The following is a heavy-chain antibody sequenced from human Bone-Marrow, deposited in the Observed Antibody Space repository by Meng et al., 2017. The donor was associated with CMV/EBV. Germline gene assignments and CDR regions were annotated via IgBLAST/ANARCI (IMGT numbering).Heavy chain of an antibody. Sequence: GGSLRLSCVASGSTLSGYNMHWVRQAPGKGLEWVALISYDGRVEYYADSVRGRFTISRDNSKNTLYGPMHSHRPEDTAIYYCARDVTTLGYSGMDVWGQGTTVTVSS. J-gene: IGHJ6*02. CDR2: ISYDGRVE. V-gene: IGHV3-30*14. CDR1: GSTLSGYN. D-gene: IGHD4-11*01. CDR3: ARDVTTLGYSGMDV.